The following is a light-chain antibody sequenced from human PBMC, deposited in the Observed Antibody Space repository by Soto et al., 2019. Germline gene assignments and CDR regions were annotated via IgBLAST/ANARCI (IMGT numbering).Light chain of an antibody. J-gene: IGKJ1*01. CDR1: ESVGTN. CDR2: DAS. CDR3: QQYNSYSET. V-gene: IGKV1-5*01. Sequence: DIQLTQSACALSSSVGERATLSCRASESVGTNLAWYQQTPGKAPKLLISDASILANGVPSRFSGTGSGTDFTLTISNLQPDDFATYFCQQYNSYSETFGQGTKVDIK.